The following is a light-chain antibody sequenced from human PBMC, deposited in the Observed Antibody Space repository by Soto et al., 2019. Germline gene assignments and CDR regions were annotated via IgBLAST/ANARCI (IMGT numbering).Light chain of an antibody. V-gene: IGKV3-11*01. Sequence: EILLTQSPDTVSLSPGERATLSCWASHSVTTHLAWFQQRPGQTPRLLIYDASTRAPGIPARFSGRGSGADFTLTISSLEPEDFAVYYCQQRSDSITFGQGTRLEIK. CDR1: HSVTTH. CDR3: QQRSDSIT. J-gene: IGKJ5*01. CDR2: DAS.